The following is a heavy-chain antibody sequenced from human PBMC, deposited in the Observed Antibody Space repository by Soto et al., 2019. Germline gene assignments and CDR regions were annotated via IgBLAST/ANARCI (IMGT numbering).Heavy chain of an antibody. CDR1: GFTFSSYG. J-gene: IGHJ6*03. V-gene: IGHV3-33*01. D-gene: IGHD3-16*01. CDR2: IWYDGSNK. Sequence: GGSLRLSCAASGFTFSSYGMHWVRQAPGKGLEWVAVIWYDGSNKYYADSVKGRFTISRDNSKNTLYLQMNSLRAEDTAVYYCARDLIRPRPYDYIWGSPLRGDYYMDVWGKGTTVTVSS. CDR3: ARDLIRPRPYDYIWGSPLRGDYYMDV.